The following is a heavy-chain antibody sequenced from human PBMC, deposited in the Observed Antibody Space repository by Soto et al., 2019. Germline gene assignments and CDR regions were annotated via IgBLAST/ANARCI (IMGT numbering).Heavy chain of an antibody. V-gene: IGHV1-69*01. D-gene: IGHD3-10*02. CDR2: IIPIFGTA. CDR3: AREPSITLSHDAFAI. Sequence: QVQLVQSGAEVKKPGSSVKVSCKASGGTFSSYAISWVRQAPGQGLEWMGGIIPIFGTANYAQKFQGRVTITEEEYTSTAYMELSSLRSEDTAVYYCAREPSITLSHDAFAIWGQGTMVTVSS. CDR1: GGTFSSYA. J-gene: IGHJ3*02.